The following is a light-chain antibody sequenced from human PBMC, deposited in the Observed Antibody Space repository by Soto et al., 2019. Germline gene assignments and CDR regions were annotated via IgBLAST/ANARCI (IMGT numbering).Light chain of an antibody. Sequence: DIQMTQSPSSVSASVGDTVTITCRASQDINSRLAWFQQQPGRPPKYGIQAATMLQSGFPSRFAGSGSGRDFTLTIHTLQPEDSATYYCLQVANFTRTFGQGTKVDI. CDR1: QDINSR. CDR2: AAT. CDR3: LQVANFTRT. V-gene: IGKV1-12*01. J-gene: IGKJ1*01.